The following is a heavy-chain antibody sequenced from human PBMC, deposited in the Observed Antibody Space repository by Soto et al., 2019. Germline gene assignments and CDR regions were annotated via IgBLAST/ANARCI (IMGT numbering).Heavy chain of an antibody. CDR2: INAGNGNT. Sequence: QVQLVQSGAEVKKPGASVKVSCKASGYTFTSYAMHWVRQAPGQRLEWMGWINAGNGNTKYSQKFQGRVTITRDTSASTAYMELSSLRSEDTAVYSGARGLGLYYFDYWGQGTLVTVSS. D-gene: IGHD1-26*01. V-gene: IGHV1-3*01. CDR1: GYTFTSYA. CDR3: ARGLGLYYFDY. J-gene: IGHJ4*02.